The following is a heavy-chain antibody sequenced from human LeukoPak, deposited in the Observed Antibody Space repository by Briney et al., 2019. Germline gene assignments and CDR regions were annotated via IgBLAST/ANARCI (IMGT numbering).Heavy chain of an antibody. V-gene: IGHV3-48*03. J-gene: IGHJ6*03. D-gene: IGHD3-10*01. CDR2: ISSSGSTI. CDR1: GFTFSSYE. Sequence: GGSLRLSCAASGFTFSSYEMNWVRQAPGKGLEWVSYISSSGSTIYYADSVKGRFTISRDNAKNSLYLQMNSLRAEDTAVYYCARSQDGSGSYFYYFYIDVWGKGTT. CDR3: ARSQDGSGSYFYYFYIDV.